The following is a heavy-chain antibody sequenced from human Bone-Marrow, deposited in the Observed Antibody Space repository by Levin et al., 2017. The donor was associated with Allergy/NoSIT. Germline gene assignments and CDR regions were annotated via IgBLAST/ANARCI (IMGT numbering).Heavy chain of an antibody. J-gene: IGHJ4*02. CDR2: IKHDGSEK. V-gene: IGHV3-7*01. D-gene: IGHD6-13*01. CDR3: ARDRPRGYFDY. CDR1: GFTFSCYW. Sequence: GGSLRLSCAASGFTFSCYWMSWVRQAPGKGLEWVGDIKHDGSEKYYVDSLRGRFTISRDNAKSSLYLQMNSLRAEDTAVYYCARDRPRGYFDYWGQGTLVTVSS.